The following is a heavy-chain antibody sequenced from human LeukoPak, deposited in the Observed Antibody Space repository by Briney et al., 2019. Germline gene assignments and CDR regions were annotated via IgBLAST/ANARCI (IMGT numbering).Heavy chain of an antibody. CDR1: GFTFSSYG. V-gene: IGHV3-23*01. Sequence: GGSLRLSCAASGFTFSSYGMSWVRQAPGKGLEWVSTISGSGATTYYADSVKGRFTISRDNSKNTMYLQMNSLRAEDTALYYCARSRYYDSSGYEGDYWGQGTLVTVSS. CDR3: ARSRYYDSSGYEGDY. D-gene: IGHD3-22*01. J-gene: IGHJ4*02. CDR2: ISGSGATT.